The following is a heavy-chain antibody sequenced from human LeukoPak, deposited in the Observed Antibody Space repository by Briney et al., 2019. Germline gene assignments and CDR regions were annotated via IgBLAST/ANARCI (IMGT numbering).Heavy chain of an antibody. CDR2: ISVYNGKT. Sequence: ASVKVCCKASGYTFRSLGISWVRQAPGQGLEWMGWISVYNGKTNYAQKFQGRVNMTTDSSSTAYMELRSLRSDDRAVYYCASINYDFWSRGLDVWGQGTTVTVSS. CDR3: ASINYDFWSRGLDV. D-gene: IGHD3-3*01. J-gene: IGHJ6*02. CDR1: GYTFRSLG. V-gene: IGHV1-18*01.